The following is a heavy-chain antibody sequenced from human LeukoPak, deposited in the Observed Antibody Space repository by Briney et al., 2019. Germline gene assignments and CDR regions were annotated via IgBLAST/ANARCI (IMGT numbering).Heavy chain of an antibody. J-gene: IGHJ6*02. CDR1: GGSISSSSYY. Sequence: SETLSLTCTVSGGSISSSSYYWGWIRRPPGKGLEWIGSIYYSGSTYYNPSLKSRVTISVDTSKNQFSLKMNSVTAADTAMYYCARHSPGYYYYGMDVWGQGTTVTVSS. CDR3: ARHSPGYYYYGMDV. D-gene: IGHD6-13*01. V-gene: IGHV4-39*01. CDR2: IYYSGST.